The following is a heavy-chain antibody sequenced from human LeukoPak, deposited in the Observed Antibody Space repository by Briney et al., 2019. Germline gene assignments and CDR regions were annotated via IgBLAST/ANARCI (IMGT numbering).Heavy chain of an antibody. D-gene: IGHD3-22*01. J-gene: IGHJ3*02. CDR3: ARGELTTGNAFDI. Sequence: GGSLRLSCAASGFTVSSNYMSWVRQAPGRGPEWVSVIYSGGGTYYADFVKGQFTISRDNSKNTLYLQMNSLRAEDTAVYYCARGELTTGNAFDIWGQGTMVTVSS. V-gene: IGHV3-53*01. CDR2: IYSGGGT. CDR1: GFTVSSNY.